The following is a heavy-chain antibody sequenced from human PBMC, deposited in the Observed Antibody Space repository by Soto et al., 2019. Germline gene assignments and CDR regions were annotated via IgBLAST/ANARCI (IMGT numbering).Heavy chain of an antibody. Sequence: EVQLVESGGGLVQPGGSLRLSCAASGFTFRNYAMHWVRQAPGGGLEFVSAISSNGLLPYYADSGKGRFTISRDNSIDTLYLQMGSLRPEDTAVYFCARLRTMIQHFDYWGQGTLVSVST. CDR2: ISSNGLLP. CDR3: ARLRTMIQHFDY. D-gene: IGHD3-16*01. CDR1: GFTFRNYA. V-gene: IGHV3-64*07. J-gene: IGHJ4*02.